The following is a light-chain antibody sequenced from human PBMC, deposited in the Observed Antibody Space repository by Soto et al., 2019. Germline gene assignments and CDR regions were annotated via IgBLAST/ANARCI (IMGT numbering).Light chain of an antibody. J-gene: IGKJ5*01. Sequence: EIVLTQSPATLSLSPGNRATLSCRASQSIYTYLAWYQQKPGQAPRLLIYDASNRATDIPARFSGSGSGTDFTLTISSLEPEDFAVYYCQQRNGWPLTFGQGTRLEIK. CDR3: QQRNGWPLT. V-gene: IGKV3-11*01. CDR2: DAS. CDR1: QSIYTY.